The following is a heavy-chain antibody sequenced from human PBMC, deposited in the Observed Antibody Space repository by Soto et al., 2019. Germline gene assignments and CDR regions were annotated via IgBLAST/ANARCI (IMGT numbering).Heavy chain of an antibody. D-gene: IGHD3-10*01. Sequence: PGGSLRLSCAASGFTFSSYAMSWVRQAPGKGLEWVSAISGSGGSTYYADSVTGRFTISRDNPKNSLYLQMNSLRPEDAAVYYCAIGGGQIYYKGLDVWGQGTTVTVSS. CDR2: ISGSGGST. V-gene: IGHV3-23*01. CDR3: AIGGGQIYYKGLDV. CDR1: GFTFSSYA. J-gene: IGHJ6*02.